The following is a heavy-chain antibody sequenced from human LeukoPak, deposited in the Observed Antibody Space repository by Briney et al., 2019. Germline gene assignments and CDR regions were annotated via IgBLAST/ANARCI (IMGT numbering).Heavy chain of an antibody. J-gene: IGHJ4*02. CDR1: VSTFSDYY. D-gene: IGHD6-13*01. CDR2: ISSSGSTI. CDR3: ARSGEYSSSWSAILFEY. Sequence: PGGSLRLSCASSVSTFSDYYMSGVRQAPGKGLDWVAFISSSGSTIYYGDLVNARFTISRDNAQNSLYLQLNSVGADDSAVYYCARSGEYSSSWSAILFEYWGQGPLVPVSS. V-gene: IGHV3-11*01.